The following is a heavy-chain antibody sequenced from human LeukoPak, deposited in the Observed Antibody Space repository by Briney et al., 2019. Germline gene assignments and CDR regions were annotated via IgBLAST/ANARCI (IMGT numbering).Heavy chain of an antibody. Sequence: SVKVSCKASGYTFTSYGISWVRQAPGQGLEWMGGIIPIFGTANYAQKFQGRVTITADESTSTAYMELSSLRSEDTAVYYCARDSQSSSCCLDYWGQGTLVTVSS. CDR2: IIPIFGTA. V-gene: IGHV1-69*13. D-gene: IGHD6-13*01. CDR3: ARDSQSSSCCLDY. J-gene: IGHJ4*02. CDR1: GYTFTSYG.